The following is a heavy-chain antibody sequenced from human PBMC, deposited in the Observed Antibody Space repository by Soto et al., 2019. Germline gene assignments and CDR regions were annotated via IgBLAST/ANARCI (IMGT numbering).Heavy chain of an antibody. J-gene: IGHJ4*02. CDR2: ISRDGGTK. Sequence: QVQLVESGGGVVQPGRSLRLSCAVSGFTVSTYGMHWVRQAPGKGLEWVVVISRDGGTKYYADSVKGRFTISRDNSRNTLFLEINSLRGDDMAVYYCTVEVASGYWGQGTLVTVSS. CDR1: GFTVSTYG. V-gene: IGHV3-30*03. CDR3: TVEVASGY. D-gene: IGHD3-10*01.